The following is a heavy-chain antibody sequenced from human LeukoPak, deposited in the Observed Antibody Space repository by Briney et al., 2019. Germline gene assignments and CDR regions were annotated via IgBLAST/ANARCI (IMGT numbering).Heavy chain of an antibody. CDR1: GFTFSSYG. J-gene: IGHJ4*02. CDR3: AKYSGYDRIFDY. Sequence: GGSLRLSCAASGFTFSSYGMNWVRQAPGKGLEWVSYISGSSSAINYADSVKGRFTISRDNAKNSLYLQMNGLRAEDTAVYYCAKYSGYDRIFDYWGQGTLVTVSS. V-gene: IGHV3-48*01. CDR2: ISGSSSAI. D-gene: IGHD5-12*01.